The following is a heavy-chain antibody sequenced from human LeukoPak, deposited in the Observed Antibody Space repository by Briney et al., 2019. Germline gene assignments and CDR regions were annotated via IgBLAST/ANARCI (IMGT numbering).Heavy chain of an antibody. V-gene: IGHV1-18*01. J-gene: IGHJ3*02. CDR2: ISAYNGNT. CDR3: ARADYVWGSYRSRSDAFDI. D-gene: IGHD3-16*02. CDR1: GYTLTSYG. Sequence: GASEKVSCKASGYTLTSYGISWVRQAPGQGLEWMGWISAYNGNTNYAQKLQGRVTMTTDTSTSTAYMELRSLKSDDTAVYYCARADYVWGSYRSRSDAFDIWGQGTMVTVSS.